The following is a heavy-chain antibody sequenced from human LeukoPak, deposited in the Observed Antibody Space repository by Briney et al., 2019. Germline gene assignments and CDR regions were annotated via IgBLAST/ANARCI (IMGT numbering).Heavy chain of an antibody. CDR1: GGSISSSSYY. D-gene: IGHD2-15*01. CDR3: ARDGGFPEAFDI. CDR2: IYYSGST. V-gene: IGHV4-31*03. J-gene: IGHJ3*02. Sequence: PSETLSLTCTVSGGSISSSSYYWSWIRQHPGKGLEWIGYIYYSGSTYYNPSLKSRVTISVDTSKNQFSLKLSSVTAADTAVYYCARDGGFPEAFDIWGQGTMVTVSS.